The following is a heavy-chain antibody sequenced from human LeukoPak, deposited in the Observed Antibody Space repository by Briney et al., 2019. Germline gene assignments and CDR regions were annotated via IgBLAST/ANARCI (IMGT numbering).Heavy chain of an antibody. Sequence: SETLSLTCAVYGGSFSGYYWSWIRQPPGKGLEWIGSIYYSGSTYYNPSLKSRVTISVDTSKNQFSLKLSSVTAADTAVYYCARMGSPGGYFDYWGQGTLVTVSS. CDR3: ARMGSPGGYFDY. CDR2: IYYSGST. CDR1: GGSFSGYY. D-gene: IGHD3-10*01. J-gene: IGHJ4*02. V-gene: IGHV4-34*01.